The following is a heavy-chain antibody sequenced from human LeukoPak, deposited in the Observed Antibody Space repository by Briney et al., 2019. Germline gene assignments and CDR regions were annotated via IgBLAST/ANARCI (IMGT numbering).Heavy chain of an antibody. CDR2: ISGSGGST. J-gene: IGHJ4*02. Sequence: GGSLRLSCAASGFTFSRYAMSWVRQAPGKGLEWGSAISGSGGSTYYADSVKGRFTISRDNSKNTLYLQMNSLRAEDTAVYYCAKLQSLGYCSGGSCFYDYFDYWGQGTLVTVSS. CDR3: AKLQSLGYCSGGSCFYDYFDY. CDR1: GFTFSRYA. D-gene: IGHD2-15*01. V-gene: IGHV3-23*01.